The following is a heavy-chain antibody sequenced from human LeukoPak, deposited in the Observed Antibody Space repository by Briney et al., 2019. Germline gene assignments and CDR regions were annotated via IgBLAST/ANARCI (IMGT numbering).Heavy chain of an antibody. CDR2: VSHSGTT. Sequence: SETLSLTCDVSGGSFSGYYYSWIRQPPGKGLEWIGEVSHSGTTNYNSSPKSRVSMSVGASSTQFSLIMTSVTAADTAVYYCATSGWNGGGGFDPWGQGTLVIVSS. D-gene: IGHD3-16*01. V-gene: IGHV4-34*01. CDR1: GGSFSGYY. CDR3: ATSGWNGGGGFDP. J-gene: IGHJ5*02.